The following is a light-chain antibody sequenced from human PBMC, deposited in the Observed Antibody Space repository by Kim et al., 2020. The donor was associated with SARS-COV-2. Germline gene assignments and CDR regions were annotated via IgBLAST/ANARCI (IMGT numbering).Light chain of an antibody. J-gene: IGLJ3*02. CDR1: RFNIGRNT. CDR3: AAWDDSLTGWV. V-gene: IGLV1-44*01. Sequence: QTVHISCSGGRFNIGRNTVTGTQHLPGTAPKVLIYSDNQRPSGFPERYSGTKSGTSASLAISGLQSEDEADYYCAAWDDSLTGWVFGGGTQLTVL. CDR2: SDN.